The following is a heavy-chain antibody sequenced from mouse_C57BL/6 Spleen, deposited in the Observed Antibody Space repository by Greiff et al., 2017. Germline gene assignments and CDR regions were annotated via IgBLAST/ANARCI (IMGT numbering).Heavy chain of an antibody. Sequence: DVKLVESGGGLVKPGGSLKLSCAASGFTFSDYGMHWVRQAPEKGLEWVAYISSGSSTIYYADTVKGRFTISRDNAKNTLFLQMTSLRSEDTAMYYCARGHRDAMDYWGQGTSVTVSS. CDR2: ISSGSSTI. CDR1: GFTFSDYG. V-gene: IGHV5-17*01. J-gene: IGHJ4*01. CDR3: ARGHRDAMDY. D-gene: IGHD2-14*01.